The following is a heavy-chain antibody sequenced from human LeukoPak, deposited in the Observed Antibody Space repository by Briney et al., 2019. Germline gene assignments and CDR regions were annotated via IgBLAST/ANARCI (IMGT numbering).Heavy chain of an antibody. J-gene: IGHJ4*02. CDR1: GGSFSDYY. D-gene: IGHD1-1*01. V-gene: IGHV4-34*01. CDR3: ARGRGVHWLDY. Sequence: PSETLSLTCAVYGGSFSDYYWSWIRQPPGKGLEWIGEINHSGSTNYNPSLKSRVTISVDTSKNQFSLKLSSVTAADTAVYYCARGRGVHWLDYWGQGTLVTVSS. CDR2: INHSGST.